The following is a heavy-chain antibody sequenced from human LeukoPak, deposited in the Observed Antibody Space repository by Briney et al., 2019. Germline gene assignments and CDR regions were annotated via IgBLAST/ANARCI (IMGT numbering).Heavy chain of an antibody. CDR3: ARASGSYLEVYFDY. Sequence: PSETLSLTCTVSGGSISSYYRSWIRQPPGKGLEWIGNISYSGSTNYNPSLKSGVTISVDTSKIQFSLKLSSVTAADTAVYYCARASGSYLEVYFDYWGQGTLVTVSS. V-gene: IGHV4-59*01. J-gene: IGHJ4*02. D-gene: IGHD1-26*01. CDR2: ISYSGST. CDR1: GGSISSYY.